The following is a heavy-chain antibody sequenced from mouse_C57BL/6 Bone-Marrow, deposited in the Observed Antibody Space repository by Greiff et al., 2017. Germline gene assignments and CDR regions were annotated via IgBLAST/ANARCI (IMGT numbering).Heavy chain of an antibody. CDR2: IYPRSGNT. Sequence: VHLVESGAELARPGASVKLSCKASGYTFTSYGISWVKQRTGQGLEWIGEIYPRSGNTYYNEKFKGKATLTADKSSSTAYMELRSLTSEDSAVYFCARWPWFAYWGQGTLVTVSA. V-gene: IGHV1-81*01. CDR1: GYTFTSYG. J-gene: IGHJ3*01. CDR3: ARWPWFAY.